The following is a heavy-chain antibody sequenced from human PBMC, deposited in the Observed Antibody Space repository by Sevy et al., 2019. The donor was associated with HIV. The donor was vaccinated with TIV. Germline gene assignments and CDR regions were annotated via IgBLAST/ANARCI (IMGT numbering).Heavy chain of an antibody. CDR3: ARGITMVRGIHWFDP. V-gene: IGHV3-48*03. CDR2: ISSSGSTI. Sequence: GGSLRLSCAASGFTFSSYEMNWVRQAPGKGLEWVSYISSSGSTIYYADSVKGRFIISRDNAKNSLYLQMNSLRAEDTAVYYCARGITMVRGIHWFDPWGQGTLVTVSS. D-gene: IGHD3-10*01. J-gene: IGHJ5*02. CDR1: GFTFSSYE.